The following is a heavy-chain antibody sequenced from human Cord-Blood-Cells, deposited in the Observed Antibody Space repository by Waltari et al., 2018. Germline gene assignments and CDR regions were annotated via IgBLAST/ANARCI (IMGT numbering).Heavy chain of an antibody. D-gene: IGHD6-6*01. CDR3: ARGASSSPLWYFDL. CDR2: INQSGST. V-gene: IGHV4-34*01. Sequence: QVQLQQWGAGLLKPSETLSLTCAVYGGSFSGYYWSWIRQPPGKGLEWIGEINQSGSTNYNPSLKSRVTISVDTSKNQFSLKLSSVTAADTAVYYCARGASSSPLWYFDLWGRGTLVTVSS. CDR1: GGSFSGYY. J-gene: IGHJ2*01.